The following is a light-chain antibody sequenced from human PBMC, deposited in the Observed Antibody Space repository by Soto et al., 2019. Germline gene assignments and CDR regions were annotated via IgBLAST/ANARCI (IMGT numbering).Light chain of an antibody. CDR1: QSVSSC. J-gene: IGKJ4*01. CDR3: QQRSGWLLT. CDR2: DAS. V-gene: IGKV3-11*01. Sequence: EIVLTQSPATLSLSPGERATLSCRASQSVSSCFAWCQQKPGHPPRLLLYDASSRATGIPARFSGSGSGTDFTLTISSLEPEDFAVYYCQQRSGWLLTFGGGTKVQIK.